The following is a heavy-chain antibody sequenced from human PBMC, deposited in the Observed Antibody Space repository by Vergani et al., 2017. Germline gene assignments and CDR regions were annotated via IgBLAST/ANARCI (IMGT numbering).Heavy chain of an antibody. CDR2: IYDSRNN. CDR1: GMSISNNNYY. CDR3: ARHLRQLARNDVFDI. J-gene: IGHJ3*02. V-gene: IGHV4-39*01. D-gene: IGHD6-6*01. Sequence: QLQLQESGPRLVKPSETLSLTCSLSGMSISNNNYYWGWIRQPPGKGLEWIGSIYDSRNNNYSPSLKSRVSISVDTSKNQSSLNLTFVTAADTAVYYCARHLRQLARNDVFDIWGHGTLVTVSS.